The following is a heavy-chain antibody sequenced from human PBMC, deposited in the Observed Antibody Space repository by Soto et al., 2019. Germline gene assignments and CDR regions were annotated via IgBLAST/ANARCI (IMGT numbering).Heavy chain of an antibody. CDR2: INACNGNT. J-gene: IGHJ4*02. CDR1: GYTFTNHA. D-gene: IGHD3-22*01. CDR3: ARDPLSGPLVVVTYFEY. V-gene: IGHV1-3*01. Sequence: ASVKVSCKGSGYTFTNHAMHWGRAAPGQSLEWVGWINACNGNTKYSRKFQGRVTITRETSASPIYMELSRLISEDTAVYYCARDPLSGPLVVVTYFEYWGQGTLVTVSS.